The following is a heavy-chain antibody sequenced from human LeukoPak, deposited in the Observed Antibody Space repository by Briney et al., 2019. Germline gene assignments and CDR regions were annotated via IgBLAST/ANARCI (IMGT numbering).Heavy chain of an antibody. V-gene: IGHV3-23*01. CDR2: ISGSGGST. J-gene: IGHJ4*02. CDR3: AKVGETYYYDTFSYY. D-gene: IGHD3-22*01. CDR1: GFKFRSYG. Sequence: GGSLRLSCAASGFKFRSYGMHWVRQAPGKGLEWVSAISGSGGSTYYADSVKGRFTISRDNSKNTLYLQMNSLRAEDTAVYYCAKVGETYYYDTFSYYWGRGTLVTVSS.